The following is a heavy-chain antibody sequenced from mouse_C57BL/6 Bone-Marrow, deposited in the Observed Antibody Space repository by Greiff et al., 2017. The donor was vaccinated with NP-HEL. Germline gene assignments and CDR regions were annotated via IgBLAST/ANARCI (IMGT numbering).Heavy chain of an antibody. Sequence: QVQLKESGAELAKPGASVKLSCKASGYTFTSYWMHWVKQRPGQGLEWIGYINPSSGYTKYNQKFKDKATLTADKSSRTAYMQLSILTYEDSAVYYCAKETVVAEGYYAMDYWGQGTSVTVSS. CDR2: INPSSGYT. D-gene: IGHD1-1*01. J-gene: IGHJ4*01. V-gene: IGHV1-7*01. CDR1: GYTFTSYW. CDR3: AKETVVAEGYYAMDY.